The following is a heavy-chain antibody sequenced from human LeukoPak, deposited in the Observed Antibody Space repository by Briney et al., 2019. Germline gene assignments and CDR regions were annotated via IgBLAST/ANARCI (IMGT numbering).Heavy chain of an antibody. D-gene: IGHD2-2*03. V-gene: IGHV3-53*05. Sequence: GGSLRLSCAASGFTVSSNYMSWVRQAPGKGLEWVSVIYSGGSTYYADSVKGRFTISRDNSKNTLYLQMNSLRPEDTAVYYCARVDDLDAFDIWGQGTMVTVSS. CDR1: GFTVSSNY. CDR3: ARVDDLDAFDI. CDR2: IYSGGST. J-gene: IGHJ3*02.